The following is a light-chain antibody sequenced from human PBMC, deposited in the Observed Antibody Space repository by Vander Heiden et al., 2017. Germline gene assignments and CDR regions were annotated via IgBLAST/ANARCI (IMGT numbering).Light chain of an antibody. CDR1: QSFSSNY. CDR3: QQYHASPRT. Sequence: EIVLTQSPGTLSLSPGERGTPSCRASQSFSSNYLAWYQQKPGQAPRLLIYGATNRATGIPDRFSGSGSGTDFTLTISRLEPEDFAVYYCQQYHASPRTFGQGTNVEIK. V-gene: IGKV3-20*01. CDR2: GAT. J-gene: IGKJ1*01.